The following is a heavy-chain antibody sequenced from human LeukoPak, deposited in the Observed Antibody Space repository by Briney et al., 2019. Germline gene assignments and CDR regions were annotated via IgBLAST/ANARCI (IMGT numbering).Heavy chain of an antibody. CDR3: ASYTLAVTANSGAFDI. CDR2: INPKSGNT. J-gene: IGHJ3*02. CDR1: GYIFSTYD. V-gene: IGHV1-8*03. Sequence: GASVKVSSKASGYIFSTYDINWVRRATGQGLEWMGWINPKSGNTGYTQKFQGRVTITRNTSVSTVYMELSSLRSEDTAVYYCASYTLAVTANSGAFDIWGQGTMVTVSS. D-gene: IGHD2-21*02.